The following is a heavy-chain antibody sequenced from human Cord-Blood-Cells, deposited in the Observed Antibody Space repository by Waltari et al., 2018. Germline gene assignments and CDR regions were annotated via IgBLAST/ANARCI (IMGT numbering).Heavy chain of an antibody. CDR2: CEPEDGET. CDR1: GYTLTELS. J-gene: IGHJ4*02. CDR3: ATQYCSSTSCYYYFDY. Sequence: QVQLVQSGAEVKKPGASVKVSCKVSGYTLTELSMHWVRQAPGKGLEGMGGCEPEDGETIYAQKFQGRVTMTENTSTDTTYMELSSLRSEDTAVYYCATQYCSSTSCYYYFDYWGQGTLVTVSS. V-gene: IGHV1-24*01. D-gene: IGHD2-2*01.